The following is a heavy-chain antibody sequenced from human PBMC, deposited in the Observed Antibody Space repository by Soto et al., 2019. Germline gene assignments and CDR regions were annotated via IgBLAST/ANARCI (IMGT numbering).Heavy chain of an antibody. CDR3: AKSSSGWPYQSDY. D-gene: IGHD6-19*01. Sequence: SLRLSCAASGFTFSSYAMSWVRQAPGKGLEWVSAISGSGGSTYYADSVKGRFTISRDNSKNTLYLQMNSLRAEDTAVYYCAKSSSGWPYQSDYWGQGTLVTVSS. CDR1: GFTFSSYA. CDR2: ISGSGGST. J-gene: IGHJ4*02. V-gene: IGHV3-23*01.